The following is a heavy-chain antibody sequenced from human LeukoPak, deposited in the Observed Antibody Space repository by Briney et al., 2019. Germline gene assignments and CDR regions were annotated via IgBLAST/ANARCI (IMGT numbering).Heavy chain of an antibody. CDR3: ARSDTVGATTGFDY. D-gene: IGHD1-26*01. Sequence: GGSLRLSCAASGFTFSDYYMNWIRQAPGKGLEWVSYINSGSVIHYKDSVKGRFTIPRDNDENSLYLQMNSLRDEDTAVYYCARSDTVGATTGFDYWGQGTLVTVSS. CDR2: INSGSVI. V-gene: IGHV3-11*01. CDR1: GFTFSDYY. J-gene: IGHJ4*02.